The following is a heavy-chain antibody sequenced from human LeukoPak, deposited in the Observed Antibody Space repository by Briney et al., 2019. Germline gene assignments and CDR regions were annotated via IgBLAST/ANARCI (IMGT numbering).Heavy chain of an antibody. D-gene: IGHD2-15*01. Sequence: SVKVSCKASGSTFSSYAISWVRQAPGQGLEWMGGIIPIFGTANYAQKFQGRVTITTDESTSTAYMELSSLRSEDTAVYYCARGPTGGSGILDYYYMDVWGKGTTVTVSS. CDR3: ARGPTGGSGILDYYYMDV. CDR2: IIPIFGTA. V-gene: IGHV1-69*05. CDR1: GSTFSSYA. J-gene: IGHJ6*03.